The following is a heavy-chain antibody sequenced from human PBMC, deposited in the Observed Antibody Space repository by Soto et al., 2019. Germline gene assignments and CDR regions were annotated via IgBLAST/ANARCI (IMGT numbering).Heavy chain of an antibody. D-gene: IGHD6-19*01. V-gene: IGHV3-48*02. CDR3: ANQKIRFSVAGTLYGLGV. CDR2: ISSTSGTI. J-gene: IGHJ6*02. Sequence: GGSLRLSCEASGFVFSTYSMNWVRQAPGKGLEWISYISSTSGTIYYADSVKGRFTIFRDNAKNSLFLQMNGLRDDDTAVYYCANQKIRFSVAGTLYGLGVWGQGTTVTVSS. CDR1: GFVFSTYS.